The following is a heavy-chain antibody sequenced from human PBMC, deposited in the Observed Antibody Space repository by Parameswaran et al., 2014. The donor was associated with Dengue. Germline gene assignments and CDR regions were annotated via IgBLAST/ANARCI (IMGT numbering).Heavy chain of an antibody. Sequence: PGKGLEWIGYIYYSGSTNYNPSLKSRVTISVDTSKNQFSLKLSSVTAADTAVYYCARQQTDYSYYYYGMDVWGQGTTVTVSS. CDR2: IYYSGST. J-gene: IGHJ6*02. V-gene: IGHV4-61*07. D-gene: IGHD3-10*01. CDR3: ARQQTDYSYYYYGMDV.